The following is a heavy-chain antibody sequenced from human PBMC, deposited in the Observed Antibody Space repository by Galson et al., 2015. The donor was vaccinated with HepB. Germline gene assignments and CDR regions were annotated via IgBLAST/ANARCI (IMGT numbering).Heavy chain of an antibody. CDR2: FDPEDGET. CDR3: ATARIAAAGFTHFDY. D-gene: IGHD6-13*01. Sequence: SVKVSCKVSGYTLTELSMHWVRQAPGKGLEWMGGFDPEDGETIYAQKFQGRVTMTEDTSTDTAHMELSSLRSEDTAVYYCATARIAAAGFTHFDYWGQGTLVTVSS. V-gene: IGHV1-24*01. J-gene: IGHJ4*02. CDR1: GYTLTELS.